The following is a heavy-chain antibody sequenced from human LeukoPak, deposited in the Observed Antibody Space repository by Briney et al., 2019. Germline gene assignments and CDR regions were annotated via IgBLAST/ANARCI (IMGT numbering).Heavy chain of an antibody. V-gene: IGHV4-39*01. CDR1: GGSISSISYY. Sequence: PSETLSLTCTVSGGSISSISYYWGWIRQPPGKGLEWIGSMYHNGSTYYNPSLKSRVTISVDTSKNQFSLKLTSVTAADTAAYYCARHPSGRMWLQQGGWFDPWGQGTLVTVSS. CDR3: ARHPSGRMWLQQGGWFDP. CDR2: MYHNGST. D-gene: IGHD5-24*01. J-gene: IGHJ5*02.